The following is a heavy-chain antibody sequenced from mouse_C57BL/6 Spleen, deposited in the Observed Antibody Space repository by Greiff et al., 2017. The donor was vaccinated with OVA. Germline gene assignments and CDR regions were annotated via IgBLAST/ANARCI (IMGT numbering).Heavy chain of an antibody. CDR2: IDPETGGT. CDR3: TRSTSYYGNY. CDR1: GYTFTDYE. V-gene: IGHV1-15*01. Sequence: QVQLKQSGAELVRPGASVTLSCKASGYTFTDYEMHWVKQTPVHGLEWIGAIDPETGGTAYNQKFKGKAILTADKSSSTAYMELRSLTSEDSAVYYWTRSTSYYGNYWGQGTLVTVSA. D-gene: IGHD2-1*01. J-gene: IGHJ3*01.